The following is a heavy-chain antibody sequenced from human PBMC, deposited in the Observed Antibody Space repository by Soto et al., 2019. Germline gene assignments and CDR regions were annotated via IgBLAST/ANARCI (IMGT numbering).Heavy chain of an antibody. D-gene: IGHD3-10*01. V-gene: IGHV1-18*01. CDR1: GDTFTNFG. CDR2: IATYNSNR. Sequence: HLVQSGPEVKKPGASITVSCKTSGDTFTNFGLSWVRQAPGQGLDWMGWIATYNSNRNYAQKFQGRVTLTTDTSTSTAYMELKSMRYDDTAVYYCATVLRGVVNWFDPWGKGTLVTVSS. CDR3: ATVLRGVVNWFDP. J-gene: IGHJ5*02.